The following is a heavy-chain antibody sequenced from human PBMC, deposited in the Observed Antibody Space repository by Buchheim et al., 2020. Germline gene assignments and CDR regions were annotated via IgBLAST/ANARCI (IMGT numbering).Heavy chain of an antibody. CDR3: VRNMDV. Sequence: EVQLLESGGGLVQPGGSLRLSCAASGFTFSSYAMSWVRQAPGKGLEWVSYIRFSGDTIYYAGSVKGRFTISRDNAENSLYLEMNSLRDEDTGVYYCVRNMDVWGKGTT. J-gene: IGHJ6*04. CDR2: IRFSGDTI. CDR1: GFTFSSYA. V-gene: IGHV3-48*02.